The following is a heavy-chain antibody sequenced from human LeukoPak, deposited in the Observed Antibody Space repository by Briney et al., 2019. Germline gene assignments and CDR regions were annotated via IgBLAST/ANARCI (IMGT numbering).Heavy chain of an antibody. CDR2: IYYSGTT. Sequence: SQTLSLTCPVSGGSITSSSSYWGWIRQPPGKGLEWIGTIYYSGTTYYNPSLKSRVTISIDAAKNQFSLKLSSVTAADTAVYYCARSSGYYDSSGYAYWGQGTLVTVSS. V-gene: IGHV4-39*01. CDR1: GGSITSSSSY. J-gene: IGHJ4*02. CDR3: ARSSGYYDSSGYAY. D-gene: IGHD3-22*01.